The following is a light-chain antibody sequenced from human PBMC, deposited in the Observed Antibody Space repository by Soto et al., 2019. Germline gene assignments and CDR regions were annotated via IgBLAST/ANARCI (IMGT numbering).Light chain of an antibody. CDR3: QQYHSYWT. CDR1: QNIMSR. Sequence: RITHSPSTLSASLCDRVPITCRASQNIMSRLAWFQEKPGKAPKLLIYDASSLESGVPQRFSGSGSGTEFTLTISSLQTDDFSTYYCQQYHSYWTFGQGTKVDIK. J-gene: IGKJ1*01. CDR2: DAS. V-gene: IGKV1-5*01.